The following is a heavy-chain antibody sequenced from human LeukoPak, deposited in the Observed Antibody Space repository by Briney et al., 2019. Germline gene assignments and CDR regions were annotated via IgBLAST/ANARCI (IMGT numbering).Heavy chain of an antibody. CDR3: ARSRGSAMAPGY. CDR2: IIPILGIA. Sequence: EASVKVSCKASGGTFSSYAISWVRQAPGQGLEWMGRIIPILGIANYAQKFQGRVTITADKPTSTAYMELSSLRSEDTAVYYCARSRGSAMAPGYWGQGTLVTVSS. V-gene: IGHV1-69*04. J-gene: IGHJ4*02. D-gene: IGHD5-18*01. CDR1: GGTFSSYA.